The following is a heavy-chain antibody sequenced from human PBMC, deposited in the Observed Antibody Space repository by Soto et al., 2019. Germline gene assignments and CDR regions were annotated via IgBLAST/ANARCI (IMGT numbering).Heavy chain of an antibody. V-gene: IGHV3-33*01. J-gene: IGHJ3*02. Sequence: QVQLVESGGGVGQSGRSPRLSCAASGFTFSSFGMHWVRQAPGKGLEWVALIWHDGTFTHYADSVKGRFTISRDNSKNMLYLQMNSLRADDTAVYYCARDRHFRGGPDYIWGQGTMVTVSS. D-gene: IGHD3-3*02. CDR1: GFTFSSFG. CDR3: ARDRHFRGGPDYI. CDR2: IWHDGTFT.